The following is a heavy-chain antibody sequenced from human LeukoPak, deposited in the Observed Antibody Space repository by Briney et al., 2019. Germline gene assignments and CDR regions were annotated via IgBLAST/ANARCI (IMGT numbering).Heavy chain of an antibody. CDR3: ARGIPNGYSSSWYQVENWFDP. CDR2: IYYSGST. CDR1: GGSISSYY. D-gene: IGHD6-13*01. Sequence: SETLSLTCTASGGSISSYYWSWIRQPPGKGLEWIGYIYYSGSTNYNPSLKSRVTISVDTSKNQFSLKLSSVTAADTAVYYCARGIPNGYSSSWYQVENWFDPWGQGTLVTVSS. J-gene: IGHJ5*02. V-gene: IGHV4-59*01.